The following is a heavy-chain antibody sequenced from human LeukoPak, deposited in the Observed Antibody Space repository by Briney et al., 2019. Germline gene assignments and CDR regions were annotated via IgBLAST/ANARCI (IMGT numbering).Heavy chain of an antibody. CDR3: ARDQGYCSGGSCSDSSGSDY. CDR1: GFTFSSYW. D-gene: IGHD2-15*01. CDR2: INTDGSST. V-gene: IGHV3-74*01. Sequence: QPGGSLRLSCAASGFTFSSYWMHWVRQAPGKGLVWVSRINTDGSSTSYADSVKGRFTISRDNAKNTLYLQMNSLRAEDTAVYHCARDQGYCSGGSCSDSSGSDYWGQGTLVTVSS. J-gene: IGHJ4*02.